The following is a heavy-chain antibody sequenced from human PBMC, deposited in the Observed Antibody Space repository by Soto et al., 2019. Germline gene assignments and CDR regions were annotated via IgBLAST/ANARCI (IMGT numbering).Heavy chain of an antibody. CDR3: AIDRRSGYARYDFGY. CDR1: GFTFSSHS. J-gene: IGHJ4*02. D-gene: IGHD5-12*01. V-gene: IGHV3-21*01. Sequence: EVQLVASGGGLVKPGGSLRLSCAASGFTFSSHSMNWVRQAPGRGLEWVSSISTSSSYIYYADSVKGRFTISRDNPKNSLYLPVNSLRAEDTAVYYCAIDRRSGYARYDFGYWGQGTLVTVSS. CDR2: ISTSSSYI.